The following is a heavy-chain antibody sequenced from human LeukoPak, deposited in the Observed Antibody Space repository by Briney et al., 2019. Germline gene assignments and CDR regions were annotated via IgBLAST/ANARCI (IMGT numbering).Heavy chain of an antibody. J-gene: IGHJ4*02. CDR3: AKRANYGDFDY. CDR2: ISGSGDIT. D-gene: IGHD4-17*01. Sequence: GGSLRLSCAASGFSFSNYAMNWARQAPGKGLEWVSTISGSGDITYSADSVKGRFTISRDNSKNTLYLQLNSLRDDDTAVYYCAKRANYGDFDYWGQGALVAVSS. V-gene: IGHV3-23*01. CDR1: GFSFSNYA.